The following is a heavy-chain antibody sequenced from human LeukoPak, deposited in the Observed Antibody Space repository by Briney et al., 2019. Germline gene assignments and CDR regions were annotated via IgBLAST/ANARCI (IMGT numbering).Heavy chain of an antibody. CDR2: ISYDGSNK. CDR3: AKDNSSGFDY. V-gene: IGHV3-30*18. D-gene: IGHD6-19*01. CDR1: GFTFSSYA. Sequence: GGSLRLSCAASGFTFSSYAMHWVRQAPGKGPEWVAVISYDGSNKYYADSVKGRFTISRDNSKNTLYLQMNSLRAEDTAVYYCAKDNSSGFDYWGQGTLVTVSS. J-gene: IGHJ4*02.